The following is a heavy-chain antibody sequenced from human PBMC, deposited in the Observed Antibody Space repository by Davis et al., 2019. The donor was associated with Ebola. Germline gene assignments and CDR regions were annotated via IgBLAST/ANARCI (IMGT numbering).Heavy chain of an antibody. J-gene: IGHJ4*02. CDR1: RFTFSSYS. CDR3: ARTLTVTTSYFDY. CDR2: ISSSGSYI. V-gene: IGHV3-21*01. Sequence: GGSLRLSCAASRFTFSSYSMNWVRQAPGKGLEWVSSISSSGSYIYYADSVKGRCTISRDNAQNSVYLQMNSLRAEDTAVYYCARTLTVTTSYFDYWGQGTLVTVSS. D-gene: IGHD4-17*01.